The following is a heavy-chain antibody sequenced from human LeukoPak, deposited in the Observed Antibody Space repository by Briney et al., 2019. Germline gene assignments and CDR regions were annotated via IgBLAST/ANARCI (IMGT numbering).Heavy chain of an antibody. CDR1: GFTVSSNY. Sequence: GGSLRLSCAASGFTVSSNYMSWVRQAPGKGLEWVSVIYSGGSTYYADSVKGRFTISRDNAKNSLYLQMNSLRAEDTAVYYCAREDGITMVRGVIDYWGQGTLVTVSS. CDR2: IYSGGST. J-gene: IGHJ4*02. CDR3: AREDGITMVRGVIDY. V-gene: IGHV3-53*01. D-gene: IGHD3-10*01.